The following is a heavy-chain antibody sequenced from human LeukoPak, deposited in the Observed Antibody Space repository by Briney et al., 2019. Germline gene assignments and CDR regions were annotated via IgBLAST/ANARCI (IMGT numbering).Heavy chain of an antibody. V-gene: IGHV3-53*01. D-gene: IGHD1-26*01. CDR1: GFTVRDNY. CDR2: LYSGGAA. Sequence: GGSLRLSCAVSGFTVRDNYLNWVRQTPGKGLECVSVLYSGGAAYYADSVKGRFTISRDTSKKTLSLQMNSLRVEDTALYYCARGAFSPHGSYYGHWGQGTLVTVSS. CDR3: ARGAFSPHGSYYGH. J-gene: IGHJ4*02.